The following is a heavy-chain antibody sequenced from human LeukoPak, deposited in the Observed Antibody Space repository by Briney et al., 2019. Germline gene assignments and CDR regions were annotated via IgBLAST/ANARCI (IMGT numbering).Heavy chain of an antibody. J-gene: IGHJ4*02. Sequence: SWIRQPPGKGLEWMGRIDPSDSYTNYSPSFQGHVTMSADKSISTAYLQWSSLKASDTAMYYCARRGLDYWGQGTLVTVSS. D-gene: IGHD3-10*01. V-gene: IGHV5-10-1*01. CDR2: IDPSDSYT. CDR3: ARRGLDY.